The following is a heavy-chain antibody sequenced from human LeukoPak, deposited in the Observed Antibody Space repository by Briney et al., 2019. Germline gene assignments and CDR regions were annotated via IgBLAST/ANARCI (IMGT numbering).Heavy chain of an antibody. J-gene: IGHJ6*03. V-gene: IGHV4-59*01. CDR1: GGSISSYY. CDR3: ARVVQWLSLYYYYYYMDV. CDR2: IYYSGST. Sequence: SETLSLTCTVSGGSISSYYWSWIRQPPGKGLEWIGYIYYSGSTNYNPSLKSRVTISVDTSKNQFSLKLSSVTAADTAVYYCARVVQWLSLYYYYYYMDVWGKGTTVTVSS. D-gene: IGHD6-19*01.